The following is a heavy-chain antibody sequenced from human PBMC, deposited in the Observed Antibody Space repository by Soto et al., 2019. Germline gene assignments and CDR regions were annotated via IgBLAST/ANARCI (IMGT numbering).Heavy chain of an antibody. CDR2: IYYSGST. V-gene: IGHV4-59*01. D-gene: IGHD1-20*01. CDR3: ARSKNAYMRYFDY. CDR1: GGSISSYY. Sequence: SETLSLTCTVSGGSISSYYWSWIRQPPGKGLEWIGYIYYSGSTNYNPSLKSRVTISVDKSKNQFYLKLSTVTAADTAVYYCARSKNAYMRYFDYWGQGTLVTVSS. J-gene: IGHJ4*02.